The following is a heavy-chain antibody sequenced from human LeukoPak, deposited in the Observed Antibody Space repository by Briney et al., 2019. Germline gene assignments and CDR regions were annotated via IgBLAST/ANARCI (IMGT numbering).Heavy chain of an antibody. CDR2: MDPHTANA. D-gene: IGHD2-2*01. CDR1: GYSFTSYD. V-gene: IGHV1-8*01. CDR3: VRIPQRVPHNWFDP. J-gene: IGHJ5*02. Sequence: ASVKVSCKASGYSFTSYDINWVRQAAGQGLEWMGWMDPHTANAGYAQKFQGRVTMTSDTSISTAYMELNHLRSDDTAVYYCVRIPQRVPHNWFDPWGQGTLVTVSS.